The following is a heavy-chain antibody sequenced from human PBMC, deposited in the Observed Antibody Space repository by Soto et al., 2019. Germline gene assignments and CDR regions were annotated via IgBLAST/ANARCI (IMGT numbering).Heavy chain of an antibody. CDR2: MNPNRGNT. D-gene: IGHD2-2*01. V-gene: IGHV1-8*01. CDR1: GYTFTSYD. CDR3: ARGYCSSTSCVYYYMDV. J-gene: IGHJ6*03. Sequence: ASVKVSCKASGYTFTSYDINWVRQATGQGLEWMGWMNPNRGNTGYAQKFQGRVTMTRNTSISTAYMELSSLRSEDTAVYYCARGYCSSTSCVYYYMDVWGKGTTVTVSS.